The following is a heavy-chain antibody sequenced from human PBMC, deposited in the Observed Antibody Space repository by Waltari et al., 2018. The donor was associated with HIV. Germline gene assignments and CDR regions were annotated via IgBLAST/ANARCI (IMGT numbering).Heavy chain of an antibody. V-gene: IGHV4-59*01. CDR1: GGPMGFYS. Sequence: QVQLQESGPGLGKPSEMLSLLCTGSGGPMGFYSRPWFRQPPVKGLEWIGYIYSTGTTNYNPSLKSRVSMSLDTSKNQFSLKLTSVTTADTAVYYCGRVPILGRNGGRPFDPWGQGILVTVSS. CDR2: IYSTGTT. D-gene: IGHD2-15*01. CDR3: GRVPILGRNGGRPFDP. J-gene: IGHJ5*02.